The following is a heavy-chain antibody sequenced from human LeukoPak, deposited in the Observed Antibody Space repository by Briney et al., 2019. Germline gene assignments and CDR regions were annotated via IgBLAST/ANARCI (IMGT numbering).Heavy chain of an antibody. CDR3: ARERLAARPGHFDY. V-gene: IGHV4-59*01. CDR1: GGPMNTYY. CDR2: IYYSGNT. J-gene: IGHJ4*02. Sequence: SETLSLTCNVSGGPMNTYYWNWIRQPPGKGLEWIGFIYYSGNTKYNPSLGSRVTISIDTSRNHFSLRLSSVTPADTAKYYCARERLAARPGHFDYWGQGTLVAVSS. D-gene: IGHD6-6*01.